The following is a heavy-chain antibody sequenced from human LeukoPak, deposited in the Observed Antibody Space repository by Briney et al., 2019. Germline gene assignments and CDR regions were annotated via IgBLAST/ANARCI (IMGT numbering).Heavy chain of an antibody. D-gene: IGHD3-16*01. V-gene: IGHV4-31*03. J-gene: IGHJ5*02. Sequence: SETLSLTCTVSGGSISSGGYYWSWIRQHPGKGLEWIGYIYYSGSTYYNPSLKSRVTISVDTSKNQFSLKLSSVTAAGTAVYYCAREARYALDWFDPWGQGTLVIVSS. CDR1: GGSISSGGYY. CDR2: IYYSGST. CDR3: AREARYALDWFDP.